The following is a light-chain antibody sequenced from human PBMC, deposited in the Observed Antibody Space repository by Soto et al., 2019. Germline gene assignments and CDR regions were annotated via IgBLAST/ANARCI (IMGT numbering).Light chain of an antibody. J-gene: IGLJ1*01. V-gene: IGLV1-47*02. CDR2: SNN. Sequence: QSVLTQPPSASGTPGQRVFISCSGSSSNIGGTNYAYWYQQLPGAAPKLLMHSNNLRPSGVPDRFSGSRSGNTASLTISGLQAEDEADYYCCSYAGSNTYLFGGGTKVTVL. CDR1: SSNIGGTNY. CDR3: CSYAGSNTYL.